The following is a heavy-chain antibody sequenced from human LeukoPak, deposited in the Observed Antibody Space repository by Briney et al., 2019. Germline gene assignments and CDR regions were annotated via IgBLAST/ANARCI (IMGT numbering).Heavy chain of an antibody. Sequence: PGGSLRLSCAASGFTFSNYAMSWVRQAPGKGLEWVSGITDSGGNTYYADSVKGRFTISRDNSKNTLYLQMNSLRAEDTALYYCASRPYSSSWYYFDYWGQGTLVTVSS. CDR3: ASRPYSSSWYYFDY. V-gene: IGHV3-23*01. J-gene: IGHJ4*02. D-gene: IGHD6-13*01. CDR2: ITDSGGNT. CDR1: GFTFSNYA.